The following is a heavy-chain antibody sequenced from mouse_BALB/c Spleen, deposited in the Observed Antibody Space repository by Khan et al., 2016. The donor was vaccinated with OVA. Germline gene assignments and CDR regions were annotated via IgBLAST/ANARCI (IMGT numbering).Heavy chain of an antibody. D-gene: IGHD6-1*01. CDR1: GFTFSSYG. V-gene: IGHV5-6*01. CDR2: ISNGGSYT. CDR3: AGHRFTSPAAWFAY. J-gene: IGHJ3*01. Sequence: EVELVESGGDLVKPGGSLKLSCEASGFTFSSYGMSWVRQTPDKRLVWVATISNGGSYTYYPDSVKGRLTISRDNAKNTLYLQMSSLKSEDTAMYYCAGHRFTSPAAWFAYWGQGTLVTVSA.